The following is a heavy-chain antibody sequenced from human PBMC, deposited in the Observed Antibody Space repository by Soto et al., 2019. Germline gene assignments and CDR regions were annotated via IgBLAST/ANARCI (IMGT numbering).Heavy chain of an antibody. CDR1: GFTFDDYA. J-gene: IGHJ4*02. D-gene: IGHD2-8*01. Sequence: EVQLVESGGGLVQPGRSLRLSCAASGFTFDDYAMHWVRQAPGKGLEWVSGISWNSGSIGYADSVKGRFTISRDNAKNSLYLQMNSLRAEDTALYYCAKYRVGTEYCTNGVCRSLFDYWGQGTLVTVSS. CDR3: AKYRVGTEYCTNGVCRSLFDY. CDR2: ISWNSGSI. V-gene: IGHV3-9*01.